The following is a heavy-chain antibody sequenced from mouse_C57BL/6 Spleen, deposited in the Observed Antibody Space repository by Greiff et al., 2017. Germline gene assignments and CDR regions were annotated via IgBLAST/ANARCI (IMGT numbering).Heavy chain of an antibody. CDR1: GFTFSSYA. J-gene: IGHJ4*01. CDR3: AREGYYSNYVKAMDY. D-gene: IGHD2-5*01. Sequence: EVNVVESGGGLVKPGGSLKLSCAASGFTFSSYAMSWVRQTPEKRLEWVAPISDGGSYTYYPDNVKGRFTISRDNAKNNLYLQMSHLKSEDTAMYYCAREGYYSNYVKAMDYWGQGTSVTVSS. CDR2: ISDGGSYT. V-gene: IGHV5-4*01.